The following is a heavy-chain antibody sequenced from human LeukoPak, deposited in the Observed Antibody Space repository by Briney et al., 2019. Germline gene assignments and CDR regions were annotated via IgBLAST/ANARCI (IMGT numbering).Heavy chain of an antibody. J-gene: IGHJ1*01. V-gene: IGHV3-21*01. D-gene: IGHD3-22*01. CDR1: GFTFSSYS. CDR3: ARDKYYYDSSGIPEYFQH. Sequence: GGSLRLSCAASGFTFSSYSMNWVRQAPGKGLEWVSSISSSSSYIYYADPVKGRFTISGDNAKNSLYLQMNSLRAEDTAVYYCARDKYYYDSSGIPEYFQHWGQGTLVTVSS. CDR2: ISSSSSYI.